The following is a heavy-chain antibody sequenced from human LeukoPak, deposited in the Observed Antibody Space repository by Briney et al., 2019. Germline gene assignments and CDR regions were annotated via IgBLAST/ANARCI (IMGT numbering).Heavy chain of an antibody. CDR2: IYYSGSI. D-gene: IGHD2-8*01. Sequence: SETLSLTCAVSGYSISSSNYWAWIRQPPGKGLEWIGHIYYSGSIYYNPSLKSRVTMSVDTSKNQFSLKLSSVTAADTAVYYCARGVGYCTNGVCSNWFDPWGQGTLVTVSS. V-gene: IGHV4-28*05. J-gene: IGHJ5*02. CDR3: ARGVGYCTNGVCSNWFDP. CDR1: GYSISSSNY.